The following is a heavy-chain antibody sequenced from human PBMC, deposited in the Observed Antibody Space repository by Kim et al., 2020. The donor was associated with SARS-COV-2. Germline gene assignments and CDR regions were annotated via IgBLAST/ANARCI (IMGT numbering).Heavy chain of an antibody. CDR2: ST. Sequence: STTYNPSLKSRVTISVDTSKNQFSLKLSSVTAADTAVYYCARVHWTNFDYWGQGTLVTVSS. D-gene: IGHD1-1*01. V-gene: IGHV4-59*01. CDR3: ARVHWTNFDY. J-gene: IGHJ4*02.